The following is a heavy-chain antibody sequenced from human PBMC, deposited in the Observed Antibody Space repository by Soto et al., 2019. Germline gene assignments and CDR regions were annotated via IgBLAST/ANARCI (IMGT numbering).Heavy chain of an antibody. CDR3: ARYRREAVAGYTPDN. CDR1: GASISSNY. V-gene: IGHV4-59*01. Sequence: SETLSLTCTVSGASISSNYWTWIRQPPGKGLEWTGYVYNSGSTNYNPSLKSRVTISEDTSKSQFSLKVNSMTAADTAVYYCARYRREAVAGYTPDNWGQGILVTSPQ. D-gene: IGHD6-13*01. CDR2: VYNSGST. J-gene: IGHJ4*02.